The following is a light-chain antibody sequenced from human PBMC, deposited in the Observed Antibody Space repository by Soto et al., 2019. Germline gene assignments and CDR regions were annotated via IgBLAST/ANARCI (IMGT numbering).Light chain of an antibody. J-gene: IGLJ3*02. V-gene: IGLV1-47*01. CDR1: SSHIGSYY. CDR2: KTN. Sequence: QAVVTQPPSASGTPGQSVTIPCSGSSSHIGSYYVYWYQQFPGTAPKLLIYKTNQRPSGVPDRFSGSESDTSASLAISGLRSEDEAVYYCAAWDDSLNVVMFGGGTKLTVL. CDR3: AAWDDSLNVVM.